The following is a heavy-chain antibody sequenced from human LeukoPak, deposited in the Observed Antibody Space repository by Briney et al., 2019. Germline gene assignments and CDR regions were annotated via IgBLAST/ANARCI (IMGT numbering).Heavy chain of an antibody. CDR3: ARGRDRYCSSTSCPFDP. V-gene: IGHV4-34*01. D-gene: IGHD2-2*01. J-gene: IGHJ5*02. CDR1: GGSFSGYY. Sequence: KPSETLSLTCAVYGGSFSGYYWSWIRQPPGKGLEWIGEINHSGSTNYNPSLKSRVTISVDTSKNQFSLKLSSVTAADTAVYYCARGRDRYCSSTSCPFDPWGQGTLVTVSS. CDR2: INHSGST.